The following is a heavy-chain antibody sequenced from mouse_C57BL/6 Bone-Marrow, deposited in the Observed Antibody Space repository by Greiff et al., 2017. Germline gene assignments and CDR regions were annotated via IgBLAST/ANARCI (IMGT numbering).Heavy chain of an antibody. J-gene: IGHJ2*01. CDR3: ARGGDHYYGSSLYFDY. V-gene: IGHV3-1*01. Sequence: EVKLVESGPGMVKPSQSLSLTCTVTGYSITSGYDWHWIRHFPGNKLEWMGYISYSGSTNYNPSLKSRISITHDTSKNHFFLKLNSVTTEDTATYYCARGGDHYYGSSLYFDYWGQGTTLTVSS. D-gene: IGHD1-1*01. CDR1: GYSITSGYD. CDR2: ISYSGST.